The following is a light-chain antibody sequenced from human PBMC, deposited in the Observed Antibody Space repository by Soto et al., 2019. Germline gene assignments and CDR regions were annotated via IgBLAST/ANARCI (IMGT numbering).Light chain of an antibody. CDR2: EVS. J-gene: IGLJ1*01. CDR3: SSYTSSSIDYV. V-gene: IGLV2-14*01. Sequence: QSALTQPASVSGSPGQSITISCTGTSSDVGGYNYVSRYQQHPGKATKHMIYEVSNRPSWVSNRFSGSKSGNTASLTISGLQAEDGADYYCSSYTSSSIDYVFGTGTKLTVL. CDR1: SSDVGGYNY.